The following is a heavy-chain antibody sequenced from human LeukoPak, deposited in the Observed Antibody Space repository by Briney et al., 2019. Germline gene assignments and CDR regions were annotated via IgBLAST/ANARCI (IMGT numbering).Heavy chain of an antibody. J-gene: IGHJ4*02. CDR2: ITSGANT. CDR1: AFTFSNYD. V-gene: IGHV3-23*01. D-gene: IGHD1-26*01. CDR3: AKVSWFSGSYSGDF. Sequence: GGSLRLSCAASAFTFSNYDINWVRQAPGKGLEWVSGITSGANTFYADSVKGRFTISRDNSKDTLYLQMNSLRVEYTAVYYCAKVSWFSGSYSGDFWGQGTLVTVSS.